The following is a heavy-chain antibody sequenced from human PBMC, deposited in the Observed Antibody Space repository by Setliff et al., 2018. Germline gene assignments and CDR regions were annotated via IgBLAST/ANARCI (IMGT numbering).Heavy chain of an antibody. CDR2: IHSSGTT. D-gene: IGHD3-10*01. V-gene: IGHV4-39*01. CDR3: TRRPRGRAAFDI. Sequence: PSETLSLTCTVSGGSISTSSHHWVWIRQSPGKGLERIGTIHSSGTTYYNLSLKSRVTISLDTSKSQFSLNLGSVTAADTAVYYCTRRPRGRAAFDIWGQGTMVTVSS. J-gene: IGHJ3*02. CDR1: GGSISTSSHH.